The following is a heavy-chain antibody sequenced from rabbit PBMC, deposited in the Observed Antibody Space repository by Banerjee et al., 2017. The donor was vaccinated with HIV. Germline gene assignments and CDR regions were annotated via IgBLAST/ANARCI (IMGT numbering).Heavy chain of an antibody. V-gene: IGHV1S45*01. CDR2: INTGSGGT. D-gene: IGHD1-1*01. CDR3: ARGAISSGWAYDL. Sequence: QEQLVQSWGGLVQPGGSLNLSCKAFGFDFSSYYMCWVRQAPGKGLEWIACINTGSGGTFYASWAKGRFTISKTSSTTVTLQMTSLTAADTATYFCARGAISSGWAYDLWGPGTLVTVS. CDR1: GFDFSSYY. J-gene: IGHJ4*01.